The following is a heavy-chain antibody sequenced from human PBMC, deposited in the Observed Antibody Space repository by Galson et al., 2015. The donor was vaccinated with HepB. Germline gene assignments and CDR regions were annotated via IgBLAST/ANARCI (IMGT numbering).Heavy chain of an antibody. V-gene: IGHV3-53*04. J-gene: IGHJ1*01. CDR1: GFTVSSNY. D-gene: IGHD6-19*01. CDR2: IYSGGST. CDR3: ARDPDSSGWLVFQH. Sequence: SLRLSCAASGFTVSSNYMSWVRQAPGKGLEWVSVIYSGGSTYYADSVKGRFTISRHNSKNTLYLQMNSLRAEDTAVYYCARDPDSSGWLVFQHWGQGTLVTVSS.